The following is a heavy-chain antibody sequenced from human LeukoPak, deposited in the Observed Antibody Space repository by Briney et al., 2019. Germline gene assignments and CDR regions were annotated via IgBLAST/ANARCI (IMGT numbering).Heavy chain of an antibody. CDR1: GGSISSYY. Sequence: SETLALTCTVSGGSISSYYWSWIRQPAGKGLEWIGRIYTSGSTNYNPSLKSRVTMSVDTSKNQFSLKLSSVTAADTAVYYCASIPLRLGSYYFDYWGQGTLVTVSS. CDR3: ASIPLRLGSYYFDY. D-gene: IGHD3-16*01. CDR2: IYTSGST. V-gene: IGHV4-4*07. J-gene: IGHJ4*02.